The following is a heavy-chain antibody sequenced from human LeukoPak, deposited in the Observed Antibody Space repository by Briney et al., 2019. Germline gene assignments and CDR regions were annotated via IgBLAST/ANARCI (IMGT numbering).Heavy chain of an antibody. CDR2: ISYDGSNK. CDR3: ARDGSTVTRGYYYMDV. V-gene: IGHV3-30*04. Sequence: GGSLRLSCAASEFTFSSYAMHWVRQAPGKGLEWVAVISYDGSNKYYADSVKGRFTISRDNSKNTLYLQMNSLRAEDTAVYYCARDGSTVTRGYYYMDVWGKGTTVTVSS. D-gene: IGHD4-17*01. CDR1: EFTFSSYA. J-gene: IGHJ6*03.